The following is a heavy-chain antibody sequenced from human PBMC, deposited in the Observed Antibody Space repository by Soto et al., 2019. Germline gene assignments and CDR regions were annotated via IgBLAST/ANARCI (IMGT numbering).Heavy chain of an antibody. Sequence: QVQLVESGGGVVQPGRSLRLSCAASGFTFSSYGMHWVRQAPGKGLEWVAVIWYDGSNKYYADSVKGRFTISRDNSKNPLYLQMNSLRAEDTAVYYCARPRYCSGGSCYSAFDYWGQGTLVTVSS. CDR2: IWYDGSNK. CDR3: ARPRYCSGGSCYSAFDY. V-gene: IGHV3-33*01. CDR1: GFTFSSYG. D-gene: IGHD2-15*01. J-gene: IGHJ4*02.